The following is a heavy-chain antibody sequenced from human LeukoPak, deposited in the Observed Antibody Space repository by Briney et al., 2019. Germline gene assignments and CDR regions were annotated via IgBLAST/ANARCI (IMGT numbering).Heavy chain of an antibody. CDR2: INPNSGGT. CDR1: GYTFTGYY. J-gene: IGHJ6*02. V-gene: IGHV1-2*02. CDR3: PRDSRKPSGGGDL. Sequence: ASVKVSCKASGYTFTGYYMHWVRQAPGQGLEWMGWINPNSGGTDYAQKVQGRVTMTRDTSISTACTELSTLRPDDTTVYYRPRDSRKPSGGGDLWGQGTTVTVSS. D-gene: IGHD2-2*01.